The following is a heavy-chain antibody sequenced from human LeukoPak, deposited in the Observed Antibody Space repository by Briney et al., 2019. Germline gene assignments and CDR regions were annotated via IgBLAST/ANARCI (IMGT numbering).Heavy chain of an antibody. CDR3: ARHNAPRRVGFDF. Sequence: KTSATLSLTCTVSGDSVSNDFYYWGWIRQPPGKGLEWAACLSHRGNTWYNPSLESRVTISVDTSKNRFSLNFNSVTAADTALYWCARHNAPRRVGFDFWGQGILVTVSS. D-gene: IGHD3-10*01. CDR2: LSHRGNT. J-gene: IGHJ4*02. CDR1: GDSVSNDFYY. V-gene: IGHV4-39*01.